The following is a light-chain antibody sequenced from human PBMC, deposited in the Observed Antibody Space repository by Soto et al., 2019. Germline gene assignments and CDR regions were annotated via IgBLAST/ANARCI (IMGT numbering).Light chain of an antibody. CDR3: QQYYSTPRT. CDR1: QSLLYTSINKNY. J-gene: IGKJ1*01. Sequence: DIVMTQSPDSLAVSLGERATINCKSSQSLLYTSINKNYLAWYQQKPGQPPKLLVFWASTRESGVPDRFSGSGSGTDFTLTISSLQAEDVAVYYCQQYYSTPRTFGQGTKVEIK. V-gene: IGKV4-1*01. CDR2: WAS.